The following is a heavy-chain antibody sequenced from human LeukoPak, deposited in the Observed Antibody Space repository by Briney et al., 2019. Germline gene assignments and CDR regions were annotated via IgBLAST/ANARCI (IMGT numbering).Heavy chain of an antibody. CDR3: ARGQLYYYGSGSYWFDP. CDR2: MNPNSGNT. D-gene: IGHD3-10*01. Sequence: ASVKVSCKASGYTFTSYDINWVRQATGQGLEWMGWMNPNSGNTGYAQKFQGRVTMTRNTSISTAYMELSSLRSEDAAVYYCARGQLYYYGSGSYWFDPWGQGTLSPSPQ. CDR1: GYTFTSYD. J-gene: IGHJ5*02. V-gene: IGHV1-8*01.